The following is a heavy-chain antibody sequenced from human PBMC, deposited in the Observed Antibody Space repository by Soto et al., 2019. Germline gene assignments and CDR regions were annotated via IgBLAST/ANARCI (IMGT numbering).Heavy chain of an antibody. D-gene: IGHD4-17*01. CDR1: GFTVSSNY. V-gene: IGHV3-66*01. J-gene: IGHJ3*02. CDR2: IYSGGST. Sequence: EVQLVESGGGLVQPGGSLRLSCAASGFTVSSNYMSWVRQAPGKGLEWVSVIYSGGSTYYADSVKGRFTISRDNSKNTLYLQMNGLRAEDTAVYYCARDRADSNGDRVGYDAFDIWGQGTMVTVSS. CDR3: ARDRADSNGDRVGYDAFDI.